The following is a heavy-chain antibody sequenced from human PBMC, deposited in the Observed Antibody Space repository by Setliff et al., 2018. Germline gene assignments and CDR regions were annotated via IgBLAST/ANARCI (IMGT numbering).Heavy chain of an antibody. CDR1: GGFISSSSYY. J-gene: IGHJ5*02. V-gene: IGHV4-39*01. Sequence: SGTLSLTCTVSGGFISSSSYYWGWIRQPPGKGLEWIGSIHYSGSTYYNPSLKSRVTIFVDTSKNQFSLKLSSVTAADTAVYYCARLSHAYYYGSGSYFGFDPWGQGTLVTVSS. CDR3: ARLSHAYYYGSGSYFGFDP. CDR2: IHYSGST. D-gene: IGHD3-10*01.